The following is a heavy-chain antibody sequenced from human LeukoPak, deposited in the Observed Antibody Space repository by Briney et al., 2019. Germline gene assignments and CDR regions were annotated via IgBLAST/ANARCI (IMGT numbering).Heavy chain of an antibody. Sequence: PSETLSLTCAVYGGSFSGYYWSWIRQPPGKGLEWIGEINHSGSTNYNPSLKSRVTISVDTSKNQFSLKLSSVTAADTAVYYCAGQGPLWFGELLKWYYFDYWGQGTLVTVSS. V-gene: IGHV4-34*01. J-gene: IGHJ4*02. CDR1: GGSFSGYY. CDR3: AGQGPLWFGELLKWYYFDY. D-gene: IGHD3-10*01. CDR2: INHSGST.